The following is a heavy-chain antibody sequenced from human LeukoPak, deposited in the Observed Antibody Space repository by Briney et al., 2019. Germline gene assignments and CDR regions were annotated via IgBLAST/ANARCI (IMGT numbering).Heavy chain of an antibody. Sequence: GGSLRLSCAASGFTFSTYGMHWVRQAPGKGLEWVTSIHYDGTNKYYAEAVKGRFTISRDNSKNTLYLQMNSLRAEDTAVYYCAKDPFDYWGQGTLVTVSS. V-gene: IGHV3-30*02. J-gene: IGHJ4*02. CDR3: AKDPFDY. CDR2: IHYDGTNK. CDR1: GFTFSTYG.